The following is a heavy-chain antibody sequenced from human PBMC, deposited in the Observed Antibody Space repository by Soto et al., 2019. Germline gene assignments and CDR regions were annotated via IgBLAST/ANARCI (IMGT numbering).Heavy chain of an antibody. Sequence: PWGSLRLSCAASGFTFVDAWMNWVRRAPGKGLEWVGRIKSEAHGGTADYAAPVKGRFTISRDDSKNTMYLQMNSLKSEDTAVYYCATTPIRRPVIKYFFYQYGLDVWGQGTTVTVSS. J-gene: IGHJ6*02. CDR3: ATTPIRRPVIKYFFYQYGLDV. CDR2: IKSEAHGGTA. CDR1: GFTFVDAW. D-gene: IGHD3-9*01. V-gene: IGHV3-15*07.